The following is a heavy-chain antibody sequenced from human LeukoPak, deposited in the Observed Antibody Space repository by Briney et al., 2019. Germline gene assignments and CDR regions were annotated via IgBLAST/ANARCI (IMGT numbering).Heavy chain of an antibody. V-gene: IGHV3-33*01. D-gene: IGHD3-22*01. CDR1: GFTFNSFG. Sequence: GGSLRLSCAASGFTFNSFGMHWVRQAPGKGLEWVAVIYYDGNNKYYADSVKGRFTISRDNSKNTLYLQMNSLRAEDTAVYYCVRGEYYHESSAYTSVHYWGQGTLVTVSS. CDR3: VRGEYYHESSAYTSVHY. CDR2: IYYDGNNK. J-gene: IGHJ4*02.